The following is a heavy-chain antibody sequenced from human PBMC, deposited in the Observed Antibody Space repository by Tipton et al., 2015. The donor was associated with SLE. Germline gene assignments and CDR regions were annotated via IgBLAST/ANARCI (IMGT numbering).Heavy chain of an antibody. CDR2: ISYSGST. J-gene: IGHJ4*02. D-gene: IGHD3-22*01. Sequence: TLSLTCTVSGASISSNIYYWGWIRQPPGKGLEWIGRISYSGSTSYNPSLKSRVTIALDTSKNQFSLRLSSVTAADTAVYYCVSYDRSGYQFDYWGQGTLVTVSS. CDR3: VSYDRSGYQFDY. V-gene: IGHV4-39*07. CDR1: GASISSNIYY.